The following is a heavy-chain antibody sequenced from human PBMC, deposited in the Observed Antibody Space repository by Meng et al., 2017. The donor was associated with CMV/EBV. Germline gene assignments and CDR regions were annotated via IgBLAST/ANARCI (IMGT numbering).Heavy chain of an antibody. CDR3: ARDHGGVVPAYWFDP. CDR1: GYTFTGYY. J-gene: IGHJ5*02. D-gene: IGHD2-2*01. V-gene: IGHV1-2*02. Sequence: ASVKVSCKASGYTFTGYYMHWVRQAPGQGLEWMGWINPNSGGTNYAQKFQGRVTMTRDTSISTAYMELSRLRSDDTAVYYCARDHGGVVPAYWFDPWGQGTLVT. CDR2: INPNSGGT.